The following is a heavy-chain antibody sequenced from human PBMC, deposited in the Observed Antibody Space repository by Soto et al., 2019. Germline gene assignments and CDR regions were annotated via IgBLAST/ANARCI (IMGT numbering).Heavy chain of an antibody. CDR3: ARGRASWPPSIAVPVQIDPRFDY. Sequence: SETLSLTCAVYGGSFSGYYGSWIRQPPGKGLEWIGEINHSGSTNYNPSLKSRVTISVDTSKNQFSLKLSSVTAADTAVYYCARGRASWPPSIAVPVQIDPRFDYWGQGTLVTVSS. J-gene: IGHJ4*02. D-gene: IGHD6-19*01. CDR1: GGSFSGYY. V-gene: IGHV4-34*01. CDR2: INHSGST.